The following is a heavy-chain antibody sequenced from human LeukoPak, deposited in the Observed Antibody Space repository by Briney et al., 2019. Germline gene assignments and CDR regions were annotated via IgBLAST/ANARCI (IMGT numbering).Heavy chain of an antibody. CDR2: ISSSSYI. J-gene: IGHJ3*02. Sequence: GGSLRLSCGASGFTFNIYSMNWVRQAPGKGLEWVSSISSSSYIYYADSVRGRFTISRDNARNSLYLQMNSLRAEDTAVYYCAKGYSGYVNDAFDISGQGTMVTVSS. CDR3: AKGYSGYVNDAFDI. CDR1: GFTFNIYS. V-gene: IGHV3-21*01. D-gene: IGHD5-12*01.